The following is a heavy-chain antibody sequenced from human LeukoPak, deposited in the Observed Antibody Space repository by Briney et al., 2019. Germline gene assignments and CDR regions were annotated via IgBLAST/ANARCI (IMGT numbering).Heavy chain of an antibody. CDR3: ARHRAYYDILTGYPGYFDY. J-gene: IGHJ4*02. Sequence: PSETLSLTCTVSGGSISSYYWSWIRQPPGKGLEWIGYIYYSGSTNYNPSLKSRVTISVDTSKNQFSLKLSSVTAADTAVYYCARHRAYYDILTGYPGYFDYWGQGTLVTVSS. V-gene: IGHV4-59*08. D-gene: IGHD3-9*01. CDR1: GGSISSYY. CDR2: IYYSGST.